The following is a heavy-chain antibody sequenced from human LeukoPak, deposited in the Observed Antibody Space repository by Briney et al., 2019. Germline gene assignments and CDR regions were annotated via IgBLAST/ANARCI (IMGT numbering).Heavy chain of an antibody. V-gene: IGHV3-33*08. CDR1: GFTFSSHG. J-gene: IGHJ4*02. Sequence: GGSLRLSCEASGFTFSSHGMHWVRQAPGRGLEWVAVIWYDGSYKYYADSVEGRFTISRDNSNSTLYLQMNSLRAEDTAVYYCARDKITSCYYFDYWGQGALVTVSS. CDR3: ARDKITSCYYFDY. CDR2: IWYDGSYK. D-gene: IGHD2-2*01.